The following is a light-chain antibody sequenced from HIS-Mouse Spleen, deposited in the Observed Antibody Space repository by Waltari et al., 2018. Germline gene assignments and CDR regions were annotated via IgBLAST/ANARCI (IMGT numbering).Light chain of an antibody. V-gene: IGLV1-47*01. CDR3: AAWDDSLSGVV. CDR1: SSNIGSNY. J-gene: IGLJ2*01. CDR2: RNN. Sequence: QSVLTQPPSASGTPGQRVTISCSGSSSNIGSNYVYWYQQLPGTAPKLLIYRNNHRPYGGPDRFSGSKSGTSASLAISGLRSEDEADYYCAAWDDSLSGVVFGGGTKLTVL.